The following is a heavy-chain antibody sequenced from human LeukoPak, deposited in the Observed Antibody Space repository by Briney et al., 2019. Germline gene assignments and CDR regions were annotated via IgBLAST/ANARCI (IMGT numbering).Heavy chain of an antibody. Sequence: PSETLSLTCSVSGDLIIGAPYYWSWVRQHPGKGLEWIAYTYYSGSTYYNPSLKSRTTLSVDTSKNQFSLNLTSVTAADTAVYFCARVVGSTSWFDSWGQGTLVTVSS. CDR2: TYYSGST. CDR3: ARVVGSTSWFDS. J-gene: IGHJ5*01. D-gene: IGHD1-26*01. V-gene: IGHV4-31*03. CDR1: GDLIIGAPYY.